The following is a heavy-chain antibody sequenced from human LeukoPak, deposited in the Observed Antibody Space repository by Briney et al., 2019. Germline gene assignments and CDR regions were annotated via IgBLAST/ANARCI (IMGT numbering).Heavy chain of an antibody. CDR1: GYSISSGYY. J-gene: IGHJ4*02. V-gene: IGHV4-38-2*02. CDR3: AKEPQNY. Sequence: PSETLSLTCTVSGYSISSGYYWGWIRQPPGKGLEWIGSIYYSGSTYYNPSLKSRVTISVDTSKNQFSLKLSSVTAADTAVYYCAKEPQNYWGQGTLVTVSS. CDR2: IYYSGST.